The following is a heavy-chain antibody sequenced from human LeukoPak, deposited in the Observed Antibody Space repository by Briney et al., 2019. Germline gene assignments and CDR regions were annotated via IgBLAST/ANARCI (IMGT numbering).Heavy chain of an antibody. Sequence: GGSLRRSCAASGFTFSSYAMSWVRQAPGEGLEWVSAISGSGINTYYADSVKGRFTISRDNSKNTLYLQMNSLRAEDTAVYYCAKCIVLVISGNAFDIWGQGKMVTVSS. CDR3: AKCIVLVISGNAFDI. J-gene: IGHJ3*02. V-gene: IGHV3-23*01. CDR2: ISGSGINT. CDR1: GFTFSSYA. D-gene: IGHD3-22*01.